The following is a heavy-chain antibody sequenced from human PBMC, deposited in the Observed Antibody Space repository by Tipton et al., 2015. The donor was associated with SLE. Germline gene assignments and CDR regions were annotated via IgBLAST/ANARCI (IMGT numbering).Heavy chain of an antibody. Sequence: TLSLTCTVSGGSISSSNYYWGWIRQPPGKGLEWIGSIYHSGSAYYNPSLRSRVTISVDTSKKQFSLNLTSVTAADTAIYYCARGGVGYTGVFDYWGQGLLVIVSS. V-gene: IGHV4-39*07. J-gene: IGHJ4*02. CDR2: IYHSGSA. CDR3: ARGGVGYTGVFDY. CDR1: GGSISSSNYY. D-gene: IGHD1-26*01.